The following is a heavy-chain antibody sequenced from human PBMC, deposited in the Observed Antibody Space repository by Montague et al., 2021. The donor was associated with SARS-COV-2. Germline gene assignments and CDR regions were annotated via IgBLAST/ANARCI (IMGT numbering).Heavy chain of an antibody. CDR1: GGSISSYY. D-gene: IGHD1-20*01. Sequence: SETQSHTCSVSGGSISSYYWSWIRQSPGKGLEWIGYIFHSGITDYNPSLKSRVTISVDMSKNQFSLQLNSVTAADSAVYYCARTEYNWNDWFDPWGQGTLVTVSS. CDR2: IFHSGIT. V-gene: IGHV4-59*13. CDR3: ARTEYNWNDWFDP. J-gene: IGHJ5*02.